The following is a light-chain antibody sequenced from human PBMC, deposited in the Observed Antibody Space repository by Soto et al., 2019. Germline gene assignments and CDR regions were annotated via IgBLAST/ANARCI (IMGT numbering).Light chain of an antibody. CDR1: SSDVGAYNA. V-gene: IGLV2-11*01. CDR3: CSYAGNYTLL. J-gene: IGLJ2*01. CDR2: DVT. Sequence: QSVLTQPRSVSGSPGQSVTISCTGTSSDVGAYNAVSWYQQNPGKAPKVMIYDVTKRPSGVPDRFSGSKSANTASLTISGLQADDEADYYCCSYAGNYTLLFGGGTKVTVL.